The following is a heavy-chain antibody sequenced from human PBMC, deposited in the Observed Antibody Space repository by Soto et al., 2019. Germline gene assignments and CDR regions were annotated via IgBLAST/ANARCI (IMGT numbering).Heavy chain of an antibody. D-gene: IGHD4-17*01. CDR2: VSVYNGHT. Sequence: QVQLVQSGAEVKKPGASLQVSCKASGYTFTASGIAWVRQAPGQGLEWLGWVSVYNGHTEYSQKFLGRVAMTTDTSADTAYLELRSLRSDDAAVYYCARWDDYGASDQYHFDNCGHGTLVTVSS. CDR3: ARWDDYGASDQYHFDN. J-gene: IGHJ4*03. V-gene: IGHV1-18*01. CDR1: GYTFTASG.